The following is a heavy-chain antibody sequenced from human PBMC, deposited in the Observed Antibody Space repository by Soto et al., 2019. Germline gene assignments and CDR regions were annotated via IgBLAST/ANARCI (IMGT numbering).Heavy chain of an antibody. Sequence: QLQLLESGSRLVKPSQSLSLTCAVSGGSVNRGGYSWSWIRQTPGKGLEWLAYIYRTGHTIYNPSLNRRATISLDEPNNQFSLHLTSVTAADTAVYYCARSIVTPSAMFDHWGQGLLVTVSS. J-gene: IGHJ5*02. CDR2: IYRTGHT. CDR3: ARSIVTPSAMFDH. V-gene: IGHV4-30-2*01. CDR1: GGSVNRGGYS. D-gene: IGHD2-2*01.